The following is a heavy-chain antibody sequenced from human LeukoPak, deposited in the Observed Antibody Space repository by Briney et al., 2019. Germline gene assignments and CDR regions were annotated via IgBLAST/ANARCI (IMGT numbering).Heavy chain of an antibody. Sequence: PSETLSLTCTVSGGSISSYYWSWIRQPPGKGLEWIGYIYYSGSTNYNPSLKSRVTISVDTSKNQSSLKLSSVAAADTAVYYCARDPLAVAGGFDPWGQGTLVTVSS. CDR3: ARDPLAVAGGFDP. D-gene: IGHD6-19*01. V-gene: IGHV4-59*01. CDR1: GGSISSYY. CDR2: IYYSGST. J-gene: IGHJ5*02.